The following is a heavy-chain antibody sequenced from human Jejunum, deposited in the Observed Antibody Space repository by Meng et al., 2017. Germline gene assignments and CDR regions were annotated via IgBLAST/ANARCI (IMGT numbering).Heavy chain of an antibody. CDR2: ISSSGGST. CDR3: AKDTLGWSDVSRYFDY. J-gene: IGHJ4*02. CDR1: GFNFNNYA. Sequence: GGSLRLSCAGSGFNFNNYAMNWVRQAPGKGLEWVSAISSSGGSTHYADSVKGRFTISRDNSKNTLYLQVNSLRADDTAVYYCAKDTLGWSDVSRYFDYWGQGTLVTVSS. V-gene: IGHV3-23*01. D-gene: IGHD1-1*01.